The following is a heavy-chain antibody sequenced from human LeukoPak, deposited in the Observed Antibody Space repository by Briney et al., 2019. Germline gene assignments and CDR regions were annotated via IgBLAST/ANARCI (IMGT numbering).Heavy chain of an antibody. J-gene: IGHJ4*02. D-gene: IGHD4-17*01. CDR3: AKDPEVRSYFDY. CDR1: GFTFSSYG. CDR2: ISYDGTNK. V-gene: IGHV3-30*18. Sequence: SGGSLRLSCAASGFTFSSYGMHWVRQAPGKGLEWVAAISYDGTNKNDADSVKGRFSISRDNSKNTLYMQMNSLRAEDTAVYYCAKDPEVRSYFDYWGQGTLVTVSS.